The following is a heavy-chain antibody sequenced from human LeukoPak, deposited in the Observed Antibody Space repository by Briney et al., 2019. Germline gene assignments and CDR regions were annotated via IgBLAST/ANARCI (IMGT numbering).Heavy chain of an antibody. D-gene: IGHD1-26*01. CDR1: GYTFTSYD. CDR2: INPKTGGT. V-gene: IGHV1-2*02. CDR3: ATHSGNNFHFDY. Sequence: ASVKVSCKASGYTFTSYDINWVRQATGHGLGWMGWINPKTGGTHYAQKFQGRITLTRDTSISTAYMELSGLRSADTAIYYCATHSGNNFHFDYWGQGALVTVSS. J-gene: IGHJ4*02.